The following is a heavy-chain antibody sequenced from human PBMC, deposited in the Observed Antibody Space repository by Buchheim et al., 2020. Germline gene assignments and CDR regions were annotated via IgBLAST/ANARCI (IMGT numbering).Heavy chain of an antibody. CDR3: AQEQGGRRIAAAVGMDV. V-gene: IGHV1-69*01. D-gene: IGHD6-13*01. J-gene: IGHJ6*02. CDR2: IIPIFGTA. Sequence: QVQLVQSGAEVKKPGSSVKVSCKASGGTFSSYAISWVRQAPGQGLEWMVGIIPIFGTANYAQKFQGSVTITADESTSQAYMELSSLRSEDTAVYYCAQEQGGRRIAAAVGMDVWGQGTT. CDR1: GGTFSSYA.